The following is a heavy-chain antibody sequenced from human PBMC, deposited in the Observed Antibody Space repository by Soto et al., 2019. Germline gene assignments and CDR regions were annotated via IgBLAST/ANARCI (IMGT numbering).Heavy chain of an antibody. CDR3: TTGYGDYGYYYGMDV. Sequence: PGGSLRLSCSASGFTFSNAWMNWVRQAPGKGLEWVGRIKSKTDGGTTDYAAPVKGRFTISRDDSKNTLYLQMNSLKTEDTAVYYCTTGYGDYGYYYGMDVWGQGTTVTVSS. D-gene: IGHD4-17*01. V-gene: IGHV3-15*07. CDR1: GFTFSNAW. J-gene: IGHJ6*02. CDR2: IKSKTDGGTT.